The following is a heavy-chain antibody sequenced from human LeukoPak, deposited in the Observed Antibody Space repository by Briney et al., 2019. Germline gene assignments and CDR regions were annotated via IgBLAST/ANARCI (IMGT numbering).Heavy chain of an antibody. CDR3: ARDSPRGYSYGRLFY. Sequence: ASVKLSRKASGYTFTGYYMHWVRQAPGQGLEWMGWSNPKSGGTNYAQKFQGRVTMTRDTSISTAYMELSRLRSADTAVYYCARDSPRGYSYGRLFYWGQGTLVTVSS. V-gene: IGHV1-2*02. CDR1: GYTFTGYY. D-gene: IGHD5-18*01. J-gene: IGHJ4*02. CDR2: SNPKSGGT.